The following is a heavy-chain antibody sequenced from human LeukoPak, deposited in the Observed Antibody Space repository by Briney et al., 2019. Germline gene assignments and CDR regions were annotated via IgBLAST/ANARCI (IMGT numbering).Heavy chain of an antibody. CDR2: ISGGGEGT. V-gene: IGHV3-23*01. CDR3: ARDTGVGEVLRTLFDP. D-gene: IGHD3-10*01. Sequence: GGSLRLSCAASGFTFSTYAMSWVRQAPGKGLEWVSSISGGGEGTYYADSVKGRFTISRDNAKNTLSLQMTSLRVADTAIYYCARDTGVGEVLRTLFDPWGQGTLVAVSA. CDR1: GFTFSTYA. J-gene: IGHJ5*02.